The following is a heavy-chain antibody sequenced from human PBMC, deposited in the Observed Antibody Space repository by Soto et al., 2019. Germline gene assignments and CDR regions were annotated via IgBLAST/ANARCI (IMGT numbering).Heavy chain of an antibody. CDR1: GGSFSGYY. J-gene: IGHJ6*03. D-gene: IGHD3-9*01. CDR3: ARGYYDILTGYWEVDYYMDV. Sequence: SETLSLTCAIYGGSFSGYYWSWIRQPPGKGLEWIGEINHSGSTNYNPSLKSRVTISVDTSKNQFSLKLSSVTAADTAVYYCARGYYDILTGYWEVDYYMDVWGKGTTVTVSS. V-gene: IGHV4-34*01. CDR2: INHSGST.